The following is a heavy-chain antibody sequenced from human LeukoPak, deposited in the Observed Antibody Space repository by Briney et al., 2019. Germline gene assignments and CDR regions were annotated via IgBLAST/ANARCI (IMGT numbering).Heavy chain of an antibody. CDR3: ARVSVGATMLAYFDY. CDR2: IMTIFGSA. D-gene: IGHD1-26*01. J-gene: IGHJ4*02. Sequence: PGASVKVSCKASGGTFSSYAICWVRQAPGQGLEWMGGIMTIFGSANYAQKFQGRLTITADESTSTTYMELSSLRSEDTAVYYCARVSVGATMLAYFDYWGQGTLVTVSS. V-gene: IGHV1-69*13. CDR1: GGTFSSYA.